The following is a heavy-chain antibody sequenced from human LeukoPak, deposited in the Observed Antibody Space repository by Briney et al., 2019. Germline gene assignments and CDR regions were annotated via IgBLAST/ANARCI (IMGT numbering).Heavy chain of an antibody. J-gene: IGHJ4*02. V-gene: IGHV1-18*01. CDR3: ARPNTDSTGYYFDY. D-gene: IGHD1-1*01. CDR1: GYTFIDYG. Sequence: GASVKVSCKASGYTFIDYGVSWVRQAPGQGLEWMGWIDTYRGSTNYARNLQGRVTVTTDTSTTTVYMELRSLRSDDTAVYYCARPNTDSTGYYFDYWGQGTLVTVSS. CDR2: IDTYRGST.